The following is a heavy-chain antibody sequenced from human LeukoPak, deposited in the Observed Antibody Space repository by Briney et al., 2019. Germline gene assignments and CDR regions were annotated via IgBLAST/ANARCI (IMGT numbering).Heavy chain of an antibody. D-gene: IGHD3-16*01. V-gene: IGHV3-66*01. J-gene: IGHJ4*02. CDR2: IYSGGST. CDR3: AREGGKYYFDY. Sequence: GGSLRLSCAASGFTVSSNYMSWVRQAPGKGLEWVSVIYSGGSTYYADSVKGRFTISRDNSKNTLYLQMNSPRAEDTAVYYCAREGGKYYFDYWGQGTLVTVSS. CDR1: GFTVSSNY.